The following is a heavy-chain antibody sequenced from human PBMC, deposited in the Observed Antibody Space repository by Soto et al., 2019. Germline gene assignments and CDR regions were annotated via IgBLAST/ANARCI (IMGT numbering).Heavy chain of an antibody. V-gene: IGHV5-10-1*01. Sequence: PGESLKISCQGSGYSFTSYWISWVRQEPGKGLEWMGEIDPSDSYTDYSPSFQGHVTISADKSITTAYLQWSSLKASDTAIYYCARRDYTGNPFFDFWGQGTLVTVSS. CDR2: IDPSDSYT. J-gene: IGHJ4*02. D-gene: IGHD1-26*01. CDR1: GYSFTSYW. CDR3: ARRDYTGNPFFDF.